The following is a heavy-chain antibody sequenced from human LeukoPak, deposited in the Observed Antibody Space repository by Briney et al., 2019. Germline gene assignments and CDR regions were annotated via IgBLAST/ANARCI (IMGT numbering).Heavy chain of an antibody. CDR3: ARDRSAMVRGIFDY. J-gene: IGHJ4*02. Sequence: GGSLRHSCAASGFTFSSYSMNWVRQAPGKGLEWVSSISSSSSYIYYADSVKGRFTISRDNAKNSLYLQMNSLRAEDTAVYYCARDRSAMVRGIFDYWGQGTLVTVSS. CDR2: ISSSSSYI. D-gene: IGHD3-10*01. V-gene: IGHV3-21*01. CDR1: GFTFSSYS.